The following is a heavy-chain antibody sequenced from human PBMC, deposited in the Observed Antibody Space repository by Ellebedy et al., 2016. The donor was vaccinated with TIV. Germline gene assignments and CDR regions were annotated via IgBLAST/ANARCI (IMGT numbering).Heavy chain of an antibody. CDR1: GGTFSNYA. CDR3: SKDLTLGYIGYDSHFLGNF. D-gene: IGHD5-12*01. J-gene: IGHJ4*02. CDR2: LIPILRIA. Sequence: AASVKVSCKASGGTFSNYAINWVRQAPGQGLEWMGGLIPILRIANYAHKLQGRVTITADISTSTASMELTSLRSEDTAVYYCSKDLTLGYIGYDSHFLGNFWGQGTLVTVSS. V-gene: IGHV1-69*10.